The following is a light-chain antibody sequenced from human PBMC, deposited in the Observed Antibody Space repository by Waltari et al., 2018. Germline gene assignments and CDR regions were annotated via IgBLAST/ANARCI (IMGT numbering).Light chain of an antibody. Sequence: QSALTQPASVSGSPGQSITISCTGTSSDVGSYNLLSWYQPHPGKAPQLMIYEGSKRPSGVSNRFSGSKSGNTASLTISGLQAEDEADYYCCSYAGSSTLVFGGGTKLTVL. J-gene: IGLJ3*02. CDR2: EGS. CDR3: CSYAGSSTLV. V-gene: IGLV2-23*01. CDR1: SSDVGSYNL.